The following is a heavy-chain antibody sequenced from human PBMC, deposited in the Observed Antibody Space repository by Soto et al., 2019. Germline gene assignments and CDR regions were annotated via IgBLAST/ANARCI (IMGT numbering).Heavy chain of an antibody. CDR2: ISAYNGNT. V-gene: IGHV1-18*01. CDR3: ARGGTNGVSQDYYYYMDV. Sequence: GASVKVSCKASGYTFTSYGISWVRQAPGQGLEWMGWISAYNGNTNYAQKLQGRVTMATDTSTSTAYMELRSLRSDDTAVYYCARGGTNGVSQDYYYYMDVWGKGTTVTVSS. D-gene: IGHD2-8*01. J-gene: IGHJ6*03. CDR1: GYTFTSYG.